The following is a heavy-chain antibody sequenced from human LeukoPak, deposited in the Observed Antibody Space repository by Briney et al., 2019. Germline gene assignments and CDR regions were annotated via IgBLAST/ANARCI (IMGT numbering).Heavy chain of an antibody. J-gene: IGHJ3*02. CDR3: ARRTTLYSSGYYRALVAVWAFDI. Sequence: SETLSLTCTVSGGSISSYYWSWIRQPPGKGLEWIGYIYTSGSANYNPSLKSRVTISVDTSKNQFSLKLSSVTAADTAVYYCARRTTLYSSGYYRALVAVWAFDIWGQGTMVTVSS. CDR1: GGSISSYY. V-gene: IGHV4-4*09. D-gene: IGHD3-22*01. CDR2: IYTSGSA.